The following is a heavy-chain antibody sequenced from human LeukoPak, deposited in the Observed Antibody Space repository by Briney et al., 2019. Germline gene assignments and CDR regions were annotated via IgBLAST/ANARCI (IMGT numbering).Heavy chain of an antibody. J-gene: IGHJ3*02. D-gene: IGHD3-9*01. Sequence: GGSLRLSCAASGFTFDDYAMHWVRQAPGKGLEWVSGISWNSGSIGYADSVKGRFTISRDNAKNSLYLQMNSLRAEDTALYYCAQDSPQRIYDILTGGAFDIWGQGTMVTVSS. CDR3: AQDSPQRIYDILTGGAFDI. CDR1: GFTFDDYA. V-gene: IGHV3-9*01. CDR2: ISWNSGSI.